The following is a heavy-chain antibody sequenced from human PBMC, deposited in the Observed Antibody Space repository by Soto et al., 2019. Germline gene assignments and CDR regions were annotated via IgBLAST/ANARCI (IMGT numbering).Heavy chain of an antibody. V-gene: IGHV4-34*01. Sequence: QAQLQQWAAGQLKTSATLSPSSAVYGVSFSGYYWNWIRQPTGKGLEWIVKINHSGSTYNPSLNSRVTISLDTSQYQFSLTLSSVAAAATAVYYCAGAYDCGSACYPAYSLDSWGQGTLVTVSS. D-gene: IGHD2-21*02. CDR1: GVSFSGYY. J-gene: IGHJ4*02. CDR2: INHSGST. CDR3: AGAYDCGSACYPAYSLDS.